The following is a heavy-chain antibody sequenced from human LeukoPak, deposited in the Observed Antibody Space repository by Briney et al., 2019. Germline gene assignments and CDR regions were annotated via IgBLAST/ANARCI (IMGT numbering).Heavy chain of an antibody. CDR1: EIAFNYYR. V-gene: IGHV3-64*03. D-gene: IGHD1-26*01. Sequence: TGRPLRPSCSASEIAFNYYRMHWGRQSPGKGLEFVSAIITNGGSTYYADSLKGRFTISRDNSKNTLYLQMSSLGPEDTAVYYCVNWGGSYYVGWGQGTLVTVSS. J-gene: IGHJ4*02. CDR3: VNWGGSYYVG. CDR2: IITNGGST.